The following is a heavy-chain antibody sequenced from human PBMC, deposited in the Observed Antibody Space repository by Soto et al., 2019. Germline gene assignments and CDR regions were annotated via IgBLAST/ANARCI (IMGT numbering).Heavy chain of an antibody. V-gene: IGHV4-31*03. Sequence: NPSETLSLTCTVSGGSISSGGYYWSWIRQHPGKGLEWIGYIYYSGSTYYNPSLKSRVTISVDTSKNQFSLKLSSVTAADTAVYYCARDWAIVGAFDIWGQGTMVTVSS. CDR3: ARDWAIVGAFDI. CDR1: GGSISSGGYY. D-gene: IGHD3-22*01. CDR2: IYYSGST. J-gene: IGHJ3*02.